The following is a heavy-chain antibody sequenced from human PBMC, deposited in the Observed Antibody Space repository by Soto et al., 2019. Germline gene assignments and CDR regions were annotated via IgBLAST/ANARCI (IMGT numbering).Heavy chain of an antibody. CDR2: IYHSGST. V-gene: IGHV4-4*02. D-gene: IGHD1-26*01. CDR3: ARDPVSKVGARNFDY. CDR1: GGSISSSNW. J-gene: IGHJ4*02. Sequence: SETLSLTCAVSGGSISSSNWWSWVRQPPGKGLEWIGEIYHSGSTNYNPSLKSRVTISVDKSKNQFSLKLSSVTAADTAVYYCARDPVSKVGARNFDYWGQGTLVTVSS.